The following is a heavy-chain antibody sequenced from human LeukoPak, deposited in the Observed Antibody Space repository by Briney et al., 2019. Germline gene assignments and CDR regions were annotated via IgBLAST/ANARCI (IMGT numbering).Heavy chain of an antibody. CDR2: IISSSSYI. CDR1: GFTFSSAS. CDR3: ARASTYSSGWYTGFDS. D-gene: IGHD6-19*01. Sequence: GGSLRLSCAASGFTFSSASMNWVRQAPGKGLGWVSSIISSSSYIYYADSVKDRFTISRATAETSLYLHMNSLRAEYTAVYYRARASTYSSGWYTGFDSWGQGTLVTVSS. V-gene: IGHV3-21*01. J-gene: IGHJ4*02.